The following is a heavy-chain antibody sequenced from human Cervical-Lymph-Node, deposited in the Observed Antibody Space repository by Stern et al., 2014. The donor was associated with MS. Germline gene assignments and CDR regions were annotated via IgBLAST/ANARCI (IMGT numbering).Heavy chain of an antibody. CDR2: VWYDGENK. V-gene: IGHV3-33*01. D-gene: IGHD6-19*01. Sequence: QVQLVQSGGGVVQPGRSLRLSCATSGFTFTNYAIHWVRQVPGKGLEWVAVVWYDGENKFYADSVKGRFTISRDNSKKTVFLQMDNLRVEDTAVYYCARGEQWREYFQHWGQGSLVTVSS. CDR3: ARGEQWREYFQH. J-gene: IGHJ1*01. CDR1: GFTFTNYA.